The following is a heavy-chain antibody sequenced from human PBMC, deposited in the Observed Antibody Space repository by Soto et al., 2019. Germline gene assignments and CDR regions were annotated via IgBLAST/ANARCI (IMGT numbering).Heavy chain of an antibody. CDR2: IIPAFGTA. D-gene: IGHD2-21*01. Sequence: QVQLVQSGAEVKQPGSSVKVSCKASGDTFSKYAISWVRQAPGQGLEWMGWIIPAFGTANYAQNFQGSVTIIADEATSTAYMELSSLRFEDTAVYYCASAIKTIVVHYYYDGMDVWGQGTTVTVSS. V-gene: IGHV1-69*01. CDR1: GDTFSKYA. CDR3: ASAIKTIVVHYYYDGMDV. J-gene: IGHJ6*02.